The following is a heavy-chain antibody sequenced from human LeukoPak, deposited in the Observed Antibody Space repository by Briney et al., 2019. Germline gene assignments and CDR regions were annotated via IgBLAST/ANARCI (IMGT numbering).Heavy chain of an antibody. Sequence: SETLSLTCPVSGGSISSSSYYWGWIRQPPGKGLEWIGSIYYSGSTYYNPSLKSRVTISVDTSKNQFSLKLSSVTAADTAVYYCARRSDDFWSGHYLTFDYWGQGTLVTVSS. CDR3: ARRSDDFWSGHYLTFDY. V-gene: IGHV4-39*01. CDR2: IYYSGST. D-gene: IGHD3-3*01. CDR1: GGSISSSSYY. J-gene: IGHJ4*02.